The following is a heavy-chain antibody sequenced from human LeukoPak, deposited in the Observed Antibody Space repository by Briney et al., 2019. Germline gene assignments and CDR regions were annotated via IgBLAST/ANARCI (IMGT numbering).Heavy chain of an antibody. CDR2: ISSSGSTI. J-gene: IGHJ4*02. Sequence: GGSLRLSCAASGFTFSDCYMSWIRQAPGKGLEWVSYISSSGSTIYYADSVKGRFTISRDNAKNSLYLQMNSLRAEDTAVYYCARDCYDYVWGSYRYTGFDYWGQGILVTVSS. CDR3: ARDCYDYVWGSYRYTGFDY. CDR1: GFTFSDCY. D-gene: IGHD3-16*02. V-gene: IGHV3-11*01.